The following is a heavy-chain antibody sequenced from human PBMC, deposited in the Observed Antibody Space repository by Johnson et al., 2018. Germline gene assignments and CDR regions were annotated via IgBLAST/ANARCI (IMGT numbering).Heavy chain of an antibody. J-gene: IGHJ6*03. CDR3: ASYYYYYMDV. V-gene: IGHV3-7*01. Sequence: VQLQESGGGVVRPGGSLRLSCAASGFTFDDYGMSWVRQAPGKGLEWVANIKQDGSEKYYVDSVKGRFTISRDNAKNSLYLQMNSLRAEDTAVYYCASYYYYYMDVWGKGTTVTVSS. CDR2: IKQDGSEK. CDR1: GFTFDDYG.